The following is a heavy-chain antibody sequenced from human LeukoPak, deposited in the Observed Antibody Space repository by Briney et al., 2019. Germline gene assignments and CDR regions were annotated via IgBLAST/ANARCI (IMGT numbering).Heavy chain of an antibody. CDR1: GFTFSSYW. Sequence: GGSLRLSCAASGFTFSSYWMSWVRQAPGKGLEWVANIKQDGSEKYYVDSAKGRFTISRDNAKNSLYLQMNSLRAEDTAVYYCAREDVWFGEWNWFDPWGQGTLVTVSS. J-gene: IGHJ5*02. D-gene: IGHD3-10*01. CDR3: AREDVWFGEWNWFDP. CDR2: IKQDGSEK. V-gene: IGHV3-7*01.